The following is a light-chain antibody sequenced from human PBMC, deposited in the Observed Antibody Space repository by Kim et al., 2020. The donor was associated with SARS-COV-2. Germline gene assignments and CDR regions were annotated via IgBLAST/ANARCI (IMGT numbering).Light chain of an antibody. CDR2: QDT. CDR3: QAWDTSTAV. CDR1: KLGDEF. V-gene: IGLV3-1*01. Sequence: SVSPGQTASISCSGDKLGDEFACWYQQKPGQSPVLVIYQDTKRPSGIPERFSGSNSGHTATLTISGTQAMDEADYYCQAWDTSTAVFGGGTQLTVL. J-gene: IGLJ3*02.